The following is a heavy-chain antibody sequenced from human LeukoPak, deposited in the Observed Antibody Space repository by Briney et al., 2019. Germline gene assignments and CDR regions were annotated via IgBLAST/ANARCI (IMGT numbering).Heavy chain of an antibody. J-gene: IGHJ3*02. Sequence: GESLKISCKGYGYSFANYWIGWVRQAPGKGLEWIGIIYPHDSNLSYGPSFQGQVTISADESISTAYLQWSSLKASDTAMYYCARRPIFGFLDAFDTWGQGTMVTVSS. D-gene: IGHD3-3*01. CDR3: ARRPIFGFLDAFDT. CDR2: IYPHDSNL. CDR1: GYSFANYW. V-gene: IGHV5-51*01.